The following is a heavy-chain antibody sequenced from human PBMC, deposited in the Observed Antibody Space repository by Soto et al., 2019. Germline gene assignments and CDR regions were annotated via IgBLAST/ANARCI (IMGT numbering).Heavy chain of an antibody. CDR2: ISSDSIYT. J-gene: IGHJ6*02. V-gene: IGHV3-11*06. CDR1: GFTFNDHY. CDR3: ARDTTGSGLDYGMDV. Sequence: QVQLVESGGGLVKPGGSLRLSCAASGFTFNDHYMTWIRQAPGKGLEWVSFISSDSIYTNSADSVKGRFPNSKDNAKHLLYLQMSSVRVEDTDVYYCARDTTGSGLDYGMDVLGQGTTLAVSS. D-gene: IGHD3-10*01.